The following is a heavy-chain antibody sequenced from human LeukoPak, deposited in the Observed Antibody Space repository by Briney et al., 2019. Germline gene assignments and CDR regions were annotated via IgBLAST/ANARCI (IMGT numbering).Heavy chain of an antibody. D-gene: IGHD3-3*01. CDR3: ASYYDFWSGYYTYYFDY. V-gene: IGHV3-48*01. Sequence: GGSLKLSCAASGFTFSSYSMNWVRQAPGKGLEWVSYTSSSGSTIYYADSVKGRFTISRDNSKNTLYLQMNSLRAEDTAVYYCASYYDFWSGYYTYYFDYWGQGTLVTVSS. CDR1: GFTFSSYS. CDR2: TSSSGSTI. J-gene: IGHJ4*02.